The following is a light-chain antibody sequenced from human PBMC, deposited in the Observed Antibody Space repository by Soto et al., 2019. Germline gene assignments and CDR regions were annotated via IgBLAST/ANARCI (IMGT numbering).Light chain of an antibody. J-gene: IGKJ1*01. V-gene: IGKV3-20*01. CDR1: QSVSSSY. CDR2: GAS. CDR3: QQYGSSPWT. Sequence: IVLTQSPGTLSFSPLERSTLSFRSSQSVSSSYLAWYQQKPGQAPRLLIYGASSRATGIPDRFSGSGSGTDFTLTISRPEPEDFAVYYCQQYGSSPWTFGQGTKVDIK.